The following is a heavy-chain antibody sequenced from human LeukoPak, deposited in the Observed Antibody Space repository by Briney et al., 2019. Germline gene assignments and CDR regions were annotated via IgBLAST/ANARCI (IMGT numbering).Heavy chain of an antibody. CDR2: ISYDGSNK. CDR3: AKDSGEWLDQYYFDY. V-gene: IGHV3-30*18. CDR1: GFTFSSYG. D-gene: IGHD6-19*01. J-gene: IGHJ4*02. Sequence: GGSLRLSCAASGFTFSSYGMHWVRQAPGKGLEWVAVISYDGSNKYYADSVKGRFTISRDNSKNTLYLQMNSLRAEDTAVYHCAKDSGEWLDQYYFDYWGQGTLVTVSS.